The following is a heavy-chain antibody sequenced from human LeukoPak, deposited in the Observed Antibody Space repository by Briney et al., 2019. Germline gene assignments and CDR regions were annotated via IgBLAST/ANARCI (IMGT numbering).Heavy chain of an antibody. CDR2: IKQDGSEK. CDR3: ARDRPRAVAGTADFDY. D-gene: IGHD6-19*01. V-gene: IGHV3-7*01. J-gene: IGHJ4*02. Sequence: GGSLRLSCAASGFTFSSYWMSWVRQAPGKGLEWVSNIKQDGSEKYYVDSVKGRFTISRDNAKNSLYLQMNSLRAEDTAVYYCARDRPRAVAGTADFDYWGQGTLVTVSS. CDR1: GFTFSSYW.